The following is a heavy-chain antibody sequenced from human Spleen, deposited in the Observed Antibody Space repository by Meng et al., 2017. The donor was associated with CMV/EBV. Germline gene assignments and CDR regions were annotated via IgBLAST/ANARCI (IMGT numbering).Heavy chain of an antibody. D-gene: IGHD3-3*01. CDR1: GFTFSDYW. CDR2: INSDGSTT. J-gene: IGHJ4*02. V-gene: IGHV3-74*01. Sequence: GGSLRLSCAASGFTFSDYWMHWVRQAPGKGPVWVARINSDGSTTDYAGSVKGRFTISRDNAKNTLYLQMNSLRADDTAVYYCARVKTIFGVVIRIFDYWGQGTVVTVSS. CDR3: ARVKTIFGVVIRIFDY.